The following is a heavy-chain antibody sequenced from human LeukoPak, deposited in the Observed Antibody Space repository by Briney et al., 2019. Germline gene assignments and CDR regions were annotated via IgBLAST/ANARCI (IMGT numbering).Heavy chain of an antibody. CDR2: IRYDGSNK. CDR3: AKDHCTNGVCYTDY. Sequence: GGSLRLSCAASGFIFSNYAMHWVRQAPGKGLEWVTFIRYDGSNKYYAESAEGRFTISRDNSKNTLYLQMNSLRGEDTAVYYCAKDHCTNGVCYTDYWGQGTLVTVSS. J-gene: IGHJ4*02. D-gene: IGHD2-8*01. V-gene: IGHV3-30*02. CDR1: GFIFSNYA.